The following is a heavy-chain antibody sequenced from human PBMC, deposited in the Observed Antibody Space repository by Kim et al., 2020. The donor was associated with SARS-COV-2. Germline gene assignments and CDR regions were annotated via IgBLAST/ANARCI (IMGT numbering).Heavy chain of an antibody. Sequence: ASVKVSCKASGYTFTGYYMHWVRQAPGQGLEWMGWINPNSGGTNYAQKFQGRVTMTRDTSISTAYMELSRLRSDDTAVYYCARENYYGSGSYSGGMDVWGQGTTVTVSS. V-gene: IGHV1-2*02. J-gene: IGHJ6*02. D-gene: IGHD3-10*01. CDR3: ARENYYGSGSYSGGMDV. CDR2: INPNSGGT. CDR1: GYTFTGYY.